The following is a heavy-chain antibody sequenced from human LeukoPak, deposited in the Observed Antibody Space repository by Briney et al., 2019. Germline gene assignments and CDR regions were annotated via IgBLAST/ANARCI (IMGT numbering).Heavy chain of an antibody. J-gene: IGHJ4*02. V-gene: IGHV4-34*01. D-gene: IGHD3-10*01. CDR3: AREVGSGSYTDY. CDR1: GGSFSGYY. CDR2: INHSGST. Sequence: PSETLSLTCAVYGGSFSGYYWSWIRQPPGKGLEWIGEINHSGSTNYNPSLKSRVTISLDTSKNQFSLKLSSVTAADTAVYYCAREVGSGSYTDYWGQGTLVTVSS.